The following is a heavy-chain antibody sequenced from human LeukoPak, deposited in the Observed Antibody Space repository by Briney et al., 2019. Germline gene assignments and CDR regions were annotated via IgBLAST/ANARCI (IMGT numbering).Heavy chain of an antibody. CDR1: GDFITAYY. V-gene: IGHV4-59*01. D-gene: IGHD7-27*01. J-gene: IGHJ4*02. Sequence: PSETLCLTCSVSGDFITAYYWSWIRQPPGKGLEWIGYVYYSGSTEYNPSLRSRVTISLEMSKHQFSLNLTSVTAADTAVYYCASNTGTVFDYWGQGALVTVSS. CDR2: VYYSGST. CDR3: ASNTGTVFDY.